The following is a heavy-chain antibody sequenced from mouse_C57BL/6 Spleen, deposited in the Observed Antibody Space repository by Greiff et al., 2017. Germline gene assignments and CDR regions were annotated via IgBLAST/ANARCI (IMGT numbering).Heavy chain of an antibody. CDR1: GYAFSSSW. CDR3: ERYYGSSYTFDY. D-gene: IGHD1-1*01. J-gene: IGHJ2*01. V-gene: IGHV1-82*01. CDR2: IYPGDGDT. Sequence: VQLQQSGPELVKPGASVKISCKASGYAFSSSWMNWVKQRPGKGLEWIGRIYPGDGDTNYNGKFKGKATLTADKSSSTAYMQLSSLTSEDSAVYFCERYYGSSYTFDYWGQGTTLTVSS.